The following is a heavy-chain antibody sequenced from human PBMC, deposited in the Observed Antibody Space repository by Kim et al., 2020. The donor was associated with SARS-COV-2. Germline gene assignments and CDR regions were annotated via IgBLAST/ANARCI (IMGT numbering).Heavy chain of an antibody. Sequence: ASVKVSCKASGYTFTGYYMHWVRQAPGQGLEWMGRINPNSGGTNYAQKFQGRVTMTRDTSISTAYMELSRLRSDDTAVYYCARTRGDFWSGYPIYYYYGMDVWGQGTTVTVSS. J-gene: IGHJ6*02. CDR1: GYTFTGYY. D-gene: IGHD3-3*01. CDR2: INPNSGGT. V-gene: IGHV1-2*06. CDR3: ARTRGDFWSGYPIYYYYGMDV.